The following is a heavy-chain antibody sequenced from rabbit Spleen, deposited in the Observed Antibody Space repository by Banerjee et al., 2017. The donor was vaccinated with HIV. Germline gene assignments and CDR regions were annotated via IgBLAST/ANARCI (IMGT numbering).Heavy chain of an antibody. J-gene: IGHJ4*01. Sequence: QEQLEESGGDLVKPGASLTLTCIASGVSFSGSSYMCWVRQAPGKGLEWIACIDAGGSGFTYFASWAKGRFIMSRASSTTVTLQMTSLTAADTATYFCARDLVAVIGWNFSLWGPGTLVTVS. CDR2: IDAGGSGFT. D-gene: IGHD1-1*01. CDR3: ARDLVAVIGWNFSL. V-gene: IGHV1S45*01. CDR1: GVSFSGSSY.